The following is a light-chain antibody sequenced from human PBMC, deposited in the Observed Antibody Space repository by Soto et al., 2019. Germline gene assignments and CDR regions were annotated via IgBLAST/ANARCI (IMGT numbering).Light chain of an antibody. CDR3: QQYHEWPIT. Sequence: EIVMTQPPDTLSVSPGEIATLSCRASQSISSHLAWYQQKPGQTPRLLIYGASTRATGLPPRFSGSGSGTEFTLTISSLQSEDFAVYYCQQYHEWPITFGQGTRLEIK. J-gene: IGKJ5*01. CDR2: GAS. CDR1: QSISSH. V-gene: IGKV3-15*01.